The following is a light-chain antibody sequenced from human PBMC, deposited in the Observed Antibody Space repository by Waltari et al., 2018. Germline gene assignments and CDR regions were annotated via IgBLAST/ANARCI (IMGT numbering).Light chain of an antibody. V-gene: IGLV2-14*01. CDR1: NSDVGAYDY. CDR3: SSYTTNRHYV. CDR2: DVS. J-gene: IGLJ1*01. Sequence: QSDLTQPASVSGSPGQSITISCTGTNSDVGAYDYVSWYQQYPGKAPKLVIFDVSSRPSGGSWRFSGSTSGNTASLIISHLQAEDEADYYCSSYTTNRHYVFGAGTKVTVL.